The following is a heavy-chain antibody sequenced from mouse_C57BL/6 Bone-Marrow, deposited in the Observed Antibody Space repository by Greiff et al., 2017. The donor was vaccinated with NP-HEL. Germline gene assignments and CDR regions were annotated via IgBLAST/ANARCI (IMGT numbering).Heavy chain of an antibody. CDR1: GYAFSSYW. D-gene: IGHD2-14*01. CDR3: ARSRDSLRYVLRLDY. V-gene: IGHV1-80*01. Sequence: QVQLQQSRAELVKPGASVKISCKASGYAFSSYWMNWVKQRPGKGLEWIGQIYPGDGGTNYNGKFKGKATLTADKSSSTAYMQLSSLTSEGSAVYFCARSRDSLRYVLRLDYWGQGTTLTVSS. CDR2: IYPGDGGT. J-gene: IGHJ2*01.